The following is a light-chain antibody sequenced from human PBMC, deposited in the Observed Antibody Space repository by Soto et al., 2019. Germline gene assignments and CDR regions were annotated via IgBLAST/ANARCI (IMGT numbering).Light chain of an antibody. CDR1: QSVSSSY. Sequence: EFVLTQSPGTLSLSPGERATLSCRASQSVSSSYLAWYQQKPGQAPRLLIYGASSRATGIPDRFSGSGSGTDFTLTISRLEPEDFAVYYCQQYGDSPVTFGQGTKVDI. J-gene: IGKJ1*01. V-gene: IGKV3-20*01. CDR3: QQYGDSPVT. CDR2: GAS.